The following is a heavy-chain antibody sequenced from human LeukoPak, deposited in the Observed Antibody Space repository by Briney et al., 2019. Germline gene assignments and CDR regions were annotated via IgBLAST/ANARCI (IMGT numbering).Heavy chain of an antibody. CDR1: GFTFSSYW. CDR3: AREDYYGSGSPLDY. Sequence: SGGSLRLSCAASGFTFSSYWMSWVRQAPGKGLEWVANIKQDGSEKYYVDSVKGRFTISRDNAKNSLYLQMNSLRAEDTAVYYCAREDYYGSGSPLDYCGQGTLVTVSS. D-gene: IGHD3-10*01. J-gene: IGHJ4*02. CDR2: IKQDGSEK. V-gene: IGHV3-7*01.